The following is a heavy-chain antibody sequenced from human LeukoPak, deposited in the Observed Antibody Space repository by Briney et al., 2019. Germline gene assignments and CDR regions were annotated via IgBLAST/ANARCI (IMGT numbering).Heavy chain of an antibody. V-gene: IGHV3-30*18. CDR2: ISYDGSNK. CDR1: GFTFSSYG. D-gene: IGHD5-18*01. J-gene: IGHJ4*02. Sequence: GRSLRLSCAASGFTFSSYGMHWVRQAPGKGLEWVAVISYDGSNKYYADSVKGRFTISRDNSKNTLYLQMNSLRAEDTAVYYCAKEGGYSYDFDYWGRGTLVTVSS. CDR3: AKEGGYSYDFDY.